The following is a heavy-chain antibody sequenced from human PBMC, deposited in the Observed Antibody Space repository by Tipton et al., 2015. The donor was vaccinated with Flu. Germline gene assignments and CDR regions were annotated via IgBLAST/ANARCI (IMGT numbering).Heavy chain of an antibody. CDR1: GDSFISYW. V-gene: IGHV5-51*01. J-gene: IGHJ4*02. Sequence: QLVQSGAEVKKPGESLKISCKGFGDSFISYWIGWVRQMPGKGLEWMGIIYPDDSDTRYSPSFQGQVTFSADKSLNTAFLQWTSLKASDTAMYYCARQDCSTSTCYVDYWGQGTLVTVSS. D-gene: IGHD2-21*01. CDR3: ARQDCSTSTCYVDY. CDR2: IYPDDSDT.